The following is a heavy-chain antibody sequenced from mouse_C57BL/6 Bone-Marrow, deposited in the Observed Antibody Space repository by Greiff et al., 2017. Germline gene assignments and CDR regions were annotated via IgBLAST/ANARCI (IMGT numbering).Heavy chain of an antibody. J-gene: IGHJ3*01. D-gene: IGHD2-2*01. V-gene: IGHV1-69*01. CDR3: ARDGYDGAWFAY. CDR1: GYTFTSYW. CDR2: IDPSDSYT. Sequence: VKLQQPGAELVMPGASVKLSCKASGYTFTSYWMNWVKQRPGQGLEWIGEIDPSDSYTNYNQKFKGKSTLTVEKSSSTAYMQLSSLTSEDSAVYYCARDGYDGAWFAYWGQGTLVTVSA.